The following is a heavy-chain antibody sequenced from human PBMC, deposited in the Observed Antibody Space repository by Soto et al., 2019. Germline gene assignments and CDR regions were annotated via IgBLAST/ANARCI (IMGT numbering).Heavy chain of an antibody. Sequence: QITLKESGPTRVKPTQTLTLACTFSGFSLSSSGVGVGWIRQPPGKALEQLALIYWDDDKRYSPSLKSRLTISKDTSNNQVVLTMTNMDPVDTAPYYCAHRAGLQGNWDGGYFDFWGQGALVTVSS. CDR1: GFSLSSSGVG. J-gene: IGHJ4*02. CDR3: AHRAGLQGNWDGGYFDF. V-gene: IGHV2-5*02. CDR2: IYWDDDK. D-gene: IGHD1-1*01.